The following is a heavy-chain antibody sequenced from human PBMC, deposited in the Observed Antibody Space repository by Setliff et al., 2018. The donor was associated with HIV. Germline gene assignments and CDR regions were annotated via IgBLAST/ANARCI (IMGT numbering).Heavy chain of an antibody. CDR1: GGSISTDY. D-gene: IGHD3-10*01. CDR3: ARGGYGSGNAYYFAD. CDR2: IQTSEGT. J-gene: IGHJ4*02. Sequence: KPSETLSLTFTVSGGSISTDYWTWVRQSAGKGLEWIGRIQTSEGTKYNPSLNSRVTVSIDTPKNQFSLDLTSVTAADTAVYYCARGGYGSGNAYYFADWGQGTLVTVS. V-gene: IGHV4-4*07.